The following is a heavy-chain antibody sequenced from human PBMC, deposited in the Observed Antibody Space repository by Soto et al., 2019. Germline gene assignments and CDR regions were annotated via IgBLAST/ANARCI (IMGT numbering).Heavy chain of an antibody. CDR2: IYYSGST. Sequence: SETLSLTCTVSGGSISSSSYYWGWIRQPPGKGLEWIGSIYYSGSTYYNPSLKSRVTISVDTSKNQFSLKLSSVTAADTAVYYCARSTAPVRFYAWLSTCFDTCGQGTLVSGSS. CDR3: ARSTAPVRFYAWLSTCFDT. CDR1: GGSISSSSYY. J-gene: IGHJ5*02. V-gene: IGHV4-39*01. D-gene: IGHD3-3*01.